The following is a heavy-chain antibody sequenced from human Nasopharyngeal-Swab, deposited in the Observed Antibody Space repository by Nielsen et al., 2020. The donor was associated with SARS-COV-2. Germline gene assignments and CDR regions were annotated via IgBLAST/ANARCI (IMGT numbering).Heavy chain of an antibody. J-gene: IGHJ4*02. Sequence: GESLKISCAASGFTFGRFWMTWVRQAPGKGLEWVANMKEDGSETNYVESVKGRFTISRDNAKNSLYLQMNSLRAEDTAVYHCARDRYSSEWGQGSLVTVSS. CDR2: MKEDGSET. CDR1: GFTFGRFW. CDR3: ARDRYSSE. V-gene: IGHV3-7*01. D-gene: IGHD6-19*01.